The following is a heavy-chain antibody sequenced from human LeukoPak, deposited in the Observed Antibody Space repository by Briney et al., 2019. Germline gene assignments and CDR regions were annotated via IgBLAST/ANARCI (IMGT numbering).Heavy chain of an antibody. Sequence: GRSLRLSCAASGFTFSSYAMSWVRQAPGKGLEWVAVISYDGSNKYYADSVKGRFTISRDNSKNTLYLQMNSLRAEDTAVYYCAKATGSGSYGYYYYGMDVWGQGTTVTVSS. J-gene: IGHJ6*02. V-gene: IGHV3-30*18. CDR2: ISYDGSNK. CDR3: AKATGSGSYGYYYYGMDV. D-gene: IGHD1-26*01. CDR1: GFTFSSYA.